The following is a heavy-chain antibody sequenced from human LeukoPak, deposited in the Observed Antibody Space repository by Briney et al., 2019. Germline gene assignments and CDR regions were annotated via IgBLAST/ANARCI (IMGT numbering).Heavy chain of an antibody. CDR1: GFTFSSYA. V-gene: IGHV3-23*01. D-gene: IGHD2-15*01. Sequence: PGGSLRLSCAASGFTFSSYAMSWVRQAPGKGLEWVSAISGSGGSTYYADSVKGRFTISRDNSKNTLYLQMNSLRAKDTAVYYCAKVVVFSYYFDYWGQGTLVTVSS. CDR3: AKVVVFSYYFDY. J-gene: IGHJ4*02. CDR2: ISGSGGST.